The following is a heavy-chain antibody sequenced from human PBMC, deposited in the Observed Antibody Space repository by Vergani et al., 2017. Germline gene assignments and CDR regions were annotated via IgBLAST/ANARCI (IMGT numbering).Heavy chain of an antibody. CDR2: IWYDGSNK. CDR3: AKDWGGCNSISCSYYMDV. CDR1: GFRFSSYG. V-gene: IGHV3-33*06. J-gene: IGHJ6*03. D-gene: IGHD2/OR15-2a*01. Sequence: QVQLVESGGGVVQPGRSLRLSCAASGFRFSSYGMNWVRQAPGKGLEWVAVIWYDGSNKYYADSVKGRFTSSRDNSQNTVNLQMNSLRVDDTAVYYCAKDWGGCNSISCSYYMDVWGKGTTVTV.